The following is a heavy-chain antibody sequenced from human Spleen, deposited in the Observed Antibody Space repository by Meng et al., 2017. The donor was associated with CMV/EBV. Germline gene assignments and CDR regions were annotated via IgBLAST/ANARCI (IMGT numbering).Heavy chain of an antibody. J-gene: IGHJ4*02. CDR1: GYPFRTYY. CDR2: MNPSGGTT. V-gene: IGHV1-46*01. Sequence: SGYPFRTYYLHWVRQAPGKGLKWMDIMNPSGGTTIYAQKFQNRITMTRDTSTRTLYMELYSLTSEDTALYFCARGGPIGIWSDIYYWGQGTLVTVSS. D-gene: IGHD1-1*01. CDR3: ARGGPIGIWSDIYY.